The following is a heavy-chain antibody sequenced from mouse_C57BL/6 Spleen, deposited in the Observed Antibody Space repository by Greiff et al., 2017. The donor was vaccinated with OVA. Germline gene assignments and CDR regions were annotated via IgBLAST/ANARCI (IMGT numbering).Heavy chain of an antibody. V-gene: IGHV1-15*01. CDR3: TRGELFYYFDY. CDR2: IDPETGGT. J-gene: IGHJ2*01. D-gene: IGHD1-3*01. Sequence: VQLQESGAELVRPGASVTLSCKASGYTFTAYEMHWVKQTPVHGLEWIGAIDPETGGTAYNQKFKGKAILTADKSSSTAYMELRSLTSEDSAVYYCTRGELFYYFDYWGQGTTLTVSS. CDR1: GYTFTAYE.